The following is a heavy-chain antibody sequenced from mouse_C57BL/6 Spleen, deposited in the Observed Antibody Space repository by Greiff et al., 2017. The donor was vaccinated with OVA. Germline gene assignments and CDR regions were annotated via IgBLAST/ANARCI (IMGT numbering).Heavy chain of an antibody. CDR2: INPNNGGT. Sequence: VQLQQSGPELVKPGASVKISCKASGYTFTDYYMNWVKQSHGKSLEWIGDINPNNGGTSYNQKFKGKATLTVDKSSSTAYMELRSLTSEDSAVYYCARLHSSGYVGAMDYWGQGTSVTVSS. D-gene: IGHD3-2*02. V-gene: IGHV1-26*01. CDR1: GYTFTDYY. CDR3: ARLHSSGYVGAMDY. J-gene: IGHJ4*01.